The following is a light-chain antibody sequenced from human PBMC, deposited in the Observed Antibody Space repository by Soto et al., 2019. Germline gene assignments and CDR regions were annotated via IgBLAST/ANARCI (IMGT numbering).Light chain of an antibody. CDR3: ATWDNSLSAVV. Sequence: QSVLTQPPSVSAAPGQKVTISCSGSSSNIGNNYISWYQQLPGTAPKLLIYDINERPSGIPDRFSGSKSGTSATLVITGLQTGDEADYYCATWDNSLSAVVFGGGTKLTVL. CDR1: SSNIGNNY. J-gene: IGLJ2*01. CDR2: DIN. V-gene: IGLV1-51*01.